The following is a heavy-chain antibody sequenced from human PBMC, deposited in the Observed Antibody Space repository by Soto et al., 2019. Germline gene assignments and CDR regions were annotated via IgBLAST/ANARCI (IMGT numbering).Heavy chain of an antibody. V-gene: IGHV3-30*18. CDR2: ISYDGSNK. J-gene: IGHJ4*02. CDR3: AKDLPGVTMIVVGPIDY. D-gene: IGHD3-22*01. CDR1: GFTFSSYG. Sequence: QVQLVESGGGVVQPGRSLILSCAASGFTFSSYGMHWVRQAPGKGLEWVAVISYDGSNKYYADSVKGRFTISRDNSKNTLYLQMNRLRAEDTAVYYCAKDLPGVTMIVVGPIDYWGQGTLVTVSS.